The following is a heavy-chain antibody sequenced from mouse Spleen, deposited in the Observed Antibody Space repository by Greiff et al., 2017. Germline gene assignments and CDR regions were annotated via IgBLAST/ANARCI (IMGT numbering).Heavy chain of an antibody. J-gene: IGHJ3*01. Sequence: EVKVVESGGGLVKPGGSLKLSCAASGFTFSSYAMSWVRQTPEKRLEWVAAINSNGGSTYYPDTVKDRFTISRDNAKNTLYLQMSSLRSEDTALYYCARQADDYYDWFAYWGQGTLVTVSA. CDR1: GFTFSSYA. CDR3: ARQADDYYDWFAY. V-gene: IGHV5-6-2*01. D-gene: IGHD2-3*01. CDR2: INSNGGST.